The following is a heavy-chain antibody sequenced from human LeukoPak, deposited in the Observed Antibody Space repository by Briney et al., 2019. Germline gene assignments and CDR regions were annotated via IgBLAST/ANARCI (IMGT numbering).Heavy chain of an antibody. V-gene: IGHV3-72*01. D-gene: IGHD1-26*01. Sequence: GGSLRLSCAASGFIFSDHYMDWVRQAPGKGLEWVGRTRNEANIYTTKYATSVKGRFTISRDDSKNSLYLQMNSLKTEDTAVYYCASPVGATTVRAFDIWGQGTMVTVSS. CDR1: GFIFSDHY. CDR2: TRNEANIYTT. J-gene: IGHJ3*02. CDR3: ASPVGATTVRAFDI.